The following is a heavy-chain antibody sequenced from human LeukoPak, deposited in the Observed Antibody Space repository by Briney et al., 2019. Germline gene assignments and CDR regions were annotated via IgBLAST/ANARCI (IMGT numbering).Heavy chain of an antibody. CDR3: ATGAPTQVWCSIWFDY. Sequence: ASVKVSCKVSGYTLTELSMHWVRQAPGKGLEWMGGFDPEDGETIYAQKFQGRVTMTEDTSTDTAYMELSSLRSEDTAVYYCATGAPTQVWCSIWFDYWGQGTLVTVSS. CDR2: FDPEDGET. CDR1: GYTLTELS. J-gene: IGHJ4*02. V-gene: IGHV1-24*01. D-gene: IGHD2-21*01.